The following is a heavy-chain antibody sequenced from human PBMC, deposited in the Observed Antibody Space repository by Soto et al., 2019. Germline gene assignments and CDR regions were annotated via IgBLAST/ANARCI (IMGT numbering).Heavy chain of an antibody. D-gene: IGHD4-17*01. J-gene: IGHJ4*02. CDR1: GFTFSSYA. Sequence: GGSMRLSWAASGFTFSSYAMSWVRQAPGKGLEWVSAISGSGGSTYYADSVKGRFTISRDNSKDTLYLQMNSLRAEDTAVYYCAKDLAVTTVSLSVVNLFDYWGQGTLVTVSS. CDR3: AKDLAVTTVSLSVVNLFDY. CDR2: ISGSGGST. V-gene: IGHV3-23*01.